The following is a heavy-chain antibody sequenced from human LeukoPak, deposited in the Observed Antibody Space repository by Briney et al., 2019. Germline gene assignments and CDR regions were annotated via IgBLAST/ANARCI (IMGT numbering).Heavy chain of an antibody. V-gene: IGHV3-23*01. D-gene: IGHD4-17*01. CDR2: LSGRGNT. CDR3: AKDGFTDYGDYGSHTDY. J-gene: IGHJ4*02. CDR1: GFTFSTYA. Sequence: GGSLRLSCAASGFTFSTYAMTWVRQAPGKGLEWVSALSGRGNTYYADSVKGRFTISRDNSKNTLYLQMNSLTVEDTAIYCCAKDGFTDYGDYGSHTDYWGQGTLVTVSS.